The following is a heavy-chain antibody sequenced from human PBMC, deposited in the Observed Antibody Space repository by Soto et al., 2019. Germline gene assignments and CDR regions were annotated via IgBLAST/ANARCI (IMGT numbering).Heavy chain of an antibody. J-gene: IGHJ3*02. CDR1: GFTFSSYA. D-gene: IGHD4-17*01. V-gene: IGHV3-23*01. CDR2: ISGSGGST. Sequence: GGSLRLSCAASGFTFSSYAMSWVRQAPGKGLEWVSAISGSGGSTYYADSVKGRFTISRDNSKNTLYLQMNSLRAEDTAVYYCAKDGLYGGNPVNAFDIWGQGTMVTVSS. CDR3: AKDGLYGGNPVNAFDI.